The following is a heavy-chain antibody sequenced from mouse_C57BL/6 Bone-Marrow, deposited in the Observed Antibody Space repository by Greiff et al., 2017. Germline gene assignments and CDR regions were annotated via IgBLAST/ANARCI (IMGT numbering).Heavy chain of an antibody. CDR2: INPNNGGT. J-gene: IGHJ4*01. CDR3: ARGGPYYSNYGDAMDY. Sequence: EVQLQQSGPELVKPGASVKMSCKASGYTFTDYNMHWVKQSHGKSLEWIGYINPNNGGTSYNQKFKGKATLTVNKSSSTAYMELRSLTSEDSAVYYCARGGPYYSNYGDAMDYWGQGTSVTVSS. V-gene: IGHV1-22*01. CDR1: GYTFTDYN. D-gene: IGHD2-5*01.